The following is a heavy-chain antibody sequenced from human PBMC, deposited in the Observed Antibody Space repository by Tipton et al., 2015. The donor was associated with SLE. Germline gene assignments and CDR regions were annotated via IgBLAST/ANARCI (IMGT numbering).Heavy chain of an antibody. CDR1: GFTYGGYA. CDR3: AGGTGAYFDH. J-gene: IGHJ4*02. Sequence: GSLRLSCAASGFTYGGYAMHWVRQAPGKGLEWVAFIRADGSNKDYADSVKGRFTISRDNSKNTLYLQMNRLRVEDTAVYYCAGGTGAYFDHWGQGTLVTVSS. V-gene: IGHV3-30*02. D-gene: IGHD3-16*01. CDR2: IRADGSNK.